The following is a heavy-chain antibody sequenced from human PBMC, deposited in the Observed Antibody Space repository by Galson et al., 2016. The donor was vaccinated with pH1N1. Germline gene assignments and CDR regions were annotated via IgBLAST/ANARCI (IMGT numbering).Heavy chain of an antibody. CDR3: ARSYCSSTSCYGGLYYYYGMDV. D-gene: IGHD2-2*01. CDR2: INTNTGNP. V-gene: IGHV7-4-1*04. Sequence: SVKVSCKASGYTFTSNAMNWVRQAPGQGLEWMGWINTNTGNPTYAQGFTGRFVFSLDTSVSMAYLQISSLKSEDTAVDYCARSYCSSTSCYGGLYYYYGMDVWGQGTTVTVSS. CDR1: GYTFTSNA. J-gene: IGHJ6*02.